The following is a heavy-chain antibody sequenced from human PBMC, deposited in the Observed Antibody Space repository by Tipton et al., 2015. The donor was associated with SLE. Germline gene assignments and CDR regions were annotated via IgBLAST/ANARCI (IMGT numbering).Heavy chain of an antibody. V-gene: IGHV4-61*02. J-gene: IGHJ5*02. CDR1: RGSINSGSYY. Sequence: TLSLTCTVSRGSINSGSYYWSWIRQPAGKGLEWIGRIYTSGSTNYNPSLKSRVTISVDTSKSQFSLKLTSVTAADTAVYYCARTWSFNWFAPWGQGTLVTVSS. CDR2: IYTSGST. CDR3: ARTWSFNWFAP.